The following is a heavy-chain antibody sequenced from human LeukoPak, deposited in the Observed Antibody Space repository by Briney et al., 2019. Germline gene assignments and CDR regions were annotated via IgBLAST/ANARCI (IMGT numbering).Heavy chain of an antibody. CDR1: GYTFTSYG. J-gene: IGHJ6*02. CDR2: ISAYNGNT. D-gene: IGHD2-2*01. Sequence: GASVKVSCKASGYTFTSYGISWVRQAPGQGLEWMGWISAYNGNTNYAQKLQGRVTMTTVTSTSTAYMELRSLRSDDTAVYYCARDIVVVPAAIGYYGMDVWGQGTTVTVSS. CDR3: ARDIVVVPAAIGYYGMDV. V-gene: IGHV1-18*01.